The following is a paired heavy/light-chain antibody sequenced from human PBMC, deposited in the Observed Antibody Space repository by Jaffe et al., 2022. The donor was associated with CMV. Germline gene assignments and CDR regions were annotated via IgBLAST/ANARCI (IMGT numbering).Heavy chain of an antibody. CDR2: IFYTGSA. V-gene: IGHV4-61*01. J-gene: IGHJ4*02. CDR1: GGSVSSGSYY. D-gene: IGHD3-10*01. CDR3: ARHTKSGHFDH. Sequence: QVQLQESGPGLVKPSETLSLTCTVSGGSVSSGSYYWSWIRQPPGKGLEYIGYIFYTGSANYNPSLKSRLTISIDTSKNQFSLKMNSVSAADTALYYCARHTKSGHFDHWGQGNLVTVSS.
Light chain of an antibody. CDR1: SSNIGAGYD. CDR3: QSYVRSLSTSNVV. CDR2: DNS. V-gene: IGLV1-40*01. J-gene: IGLJ2*01. Sequence: QSVLTQPPSVSGAPGQRVTISCTGSSSNIGAGYDVHWYQQLPGTAPKLLIFDNSNRPSGVPDRFSGSKSGTSASLAITGLQAEDEADYYCQSYVRSLSTSNVVFGGGTKLTVL.